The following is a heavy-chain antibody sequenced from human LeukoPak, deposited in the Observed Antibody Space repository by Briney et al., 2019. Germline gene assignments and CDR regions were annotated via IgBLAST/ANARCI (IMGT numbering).Heavy chain of an antibody. CDR2: INHSGST. V-gene: IGHV4-34*01. CDR1: GGSFSGYY. Sequence: SETLSLTCAVYGGSFSGYYWSWIRQPPGKGLEWIGEINHSGSTNYNPSLKSRVTISVDTSKNQFSLKLSSVTAADTAVYYCARFATYGSGTYAFDYWGQGTLVTVSS. J-gene: IGHJ4*02. D-gene: IGHD3-10*01. CDR3: ARFATYGSGTYAFDY.